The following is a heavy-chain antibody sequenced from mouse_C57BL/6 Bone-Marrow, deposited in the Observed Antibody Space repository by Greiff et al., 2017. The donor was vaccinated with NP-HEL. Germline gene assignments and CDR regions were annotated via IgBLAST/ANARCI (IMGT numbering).Heavy chain of an antibody. V-gene: IGHV5-6*01. CDR3: AQGPFAY. J-gene: IGHJ3*01. CDR2: ISSGGSYT. Sequence: EVKLMESGGDLVKPGGSLKLSCAASGFTFSSYGMSWVRQTPDKRLEWVATISSGGSYTYYPDSVKGRFTISRDNAKNTLYLQMSSLKSEDTAMYYCAQGPFAYWGQGTLVTVSA. CDR1: GFTFSSYG.